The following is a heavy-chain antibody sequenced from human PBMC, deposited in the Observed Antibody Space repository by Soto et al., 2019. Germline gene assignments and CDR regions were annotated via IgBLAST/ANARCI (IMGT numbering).Heavy chain of an antibody. CDR2: ISCYNGKT. V-gene: IGHV1-18*01. CDR1: GYSFTAYG. Sequence: QVQVVQSGDEVKETGASVRVSCKTSGYSFTAYGVSWVRQAPGRGLEWMGWISCYNGKTKYAQKLQGRVTMTTDTSTSTAYIEVRSLRSDDTAIYYSARRAPPPELRFLEWHNYDYNGMDVWGQGTTVTVSS. D-gene: IGHD3-3*01. CDR3: ARRAPPPELRFLEWHNYDYNGMDV. J-gene: IGHJ6*02.